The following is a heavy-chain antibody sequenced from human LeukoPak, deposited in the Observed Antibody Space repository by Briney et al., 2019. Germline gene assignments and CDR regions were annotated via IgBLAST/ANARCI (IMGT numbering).Heavy chain of an antibody. CDR2: ISSSGTYI. V-gene: IGHV3-21*01. Sequence: GGSLRLSCAASGFTFGSYNMNWVRQPPGEGLEWVSSISSSGTYIYYADSVKGRFTISRDNAKNSLYLQMNSLRAGDSAVYYCTRGDFYYYDADYWGQGILVTVSS. CDR3: TRGDFYYYDADY. J-gene: IGHJ4*02. CDR1: GFTFGSYN. D-gene: IGHD3-22*01.